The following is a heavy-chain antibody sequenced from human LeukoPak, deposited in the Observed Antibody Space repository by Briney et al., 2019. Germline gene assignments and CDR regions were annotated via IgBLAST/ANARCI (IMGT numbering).Heavy chain of an antibody. Sequence: GGSLRLSCAASGFTFSNYAMYWVRQAPGKGLEWVTVIWYDGSNKYYADSVKGRFAISRDNSKNTLYLQMNSLRAEDTAVYYCARGAYCSGGRCPGAFDIWGQGTMVTVSS. D-gene: IGHD2-15*01. CDR2: IWYDGSNK. J-gene: IGHJ3*02. V-gene: IGHV3-33*01. CDR3: ARGAYCSGGRCPGAFDI. CDR1: GFTFSNYA.